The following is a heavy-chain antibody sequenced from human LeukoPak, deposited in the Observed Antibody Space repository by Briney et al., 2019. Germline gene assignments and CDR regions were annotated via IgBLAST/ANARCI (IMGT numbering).Heavy chain of an antibody. CDR2: ITASGTAM. J-gene: IGHJ4*02. Sequence: GGSLRLSCAASGFTFSSYSMNWVRQAPGKGLEWVSHITASGTAMFYADSVKGRFTISRDNAKNSLYLQMNCLRDEDTAVYYCASSGSYRFDYWGQGTLVTVSS. CDR3: ASSGSYRFDY. V-gene: IGHV3-48*02. CDR1: GFTFSSYS. D-gene: IGHD1-26*01.